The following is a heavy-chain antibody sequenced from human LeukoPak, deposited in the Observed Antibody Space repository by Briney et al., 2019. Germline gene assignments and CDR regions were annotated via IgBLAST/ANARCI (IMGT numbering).Heavy chain of an antibody. CDR3: ARDPFGDDVVEEDV. CDR1: GFTFSSYS. CDR2: ISSSSSYI. J-gene: IGHJ6*04. V-gene: IGHV3-21*01. D-gene: IGHD2-2*01. Sequence: GGSLRLSCAASGFTFSSYSMNWVRQAPGKGLEWVSSISSSSSYIYYADSVKGRFTISRDNAKNSLYLQMNSLRAEDTAVYYCARDPFGDDVVEEDVWGKGTTVTVSS.